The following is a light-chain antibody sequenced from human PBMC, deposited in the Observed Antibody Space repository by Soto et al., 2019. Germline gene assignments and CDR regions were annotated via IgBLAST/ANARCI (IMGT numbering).Light chain of an antibody. J-gene: IGKJ1*01. V-gene: IGKV3-20*01. CDR3: QQYGSSGT. Sequence: ETVLTQSPCTLSLSPRERATLXXRASQSVSINLAWYQQKPGQAPRXLIDGASTRASGIPDRFSGSGSGTDFTLTISRLEPEDFAVYYCQQYGSSGTFGQGTKVEIK. CDR2: GAS. CDR1: QSVSIN.